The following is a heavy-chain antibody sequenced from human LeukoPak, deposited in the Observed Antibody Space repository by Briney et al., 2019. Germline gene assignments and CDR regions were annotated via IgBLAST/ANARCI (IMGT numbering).Heavy chain of an antibody. V-gene: IGHV1-18*01. D-gene: IGHD3-10*01. CDR2: ISAYNGNT. Sequence: ASVKVSCKASGYTFTSYGISWVRQAPGQGLEWMGWISAYNGNTNYAQKLQGRVTMTTDTSTGTAYMELRSLRSDDTDVYYCARMFPGSGKSGYYYYYYGMDVWGQGTTVTVSS. J-gene: IGHJ6*02. CDR1: GYTFTSYG. CDR3: ARMFPGSGKSGYYYYYYGMDV.